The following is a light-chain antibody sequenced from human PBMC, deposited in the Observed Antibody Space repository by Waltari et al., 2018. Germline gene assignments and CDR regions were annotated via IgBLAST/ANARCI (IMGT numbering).Light chain of an antibody. V-gene: IGLV2-11*01. CDR3: CSYAGSYTVV. CDR2: AVS. Sequence: QSALTQPRSVSGSPGQSVTISCTGTSSDAGGYHYVPWYQQRPGKAPKLMIYAVSKRPSGVPDRFSGSKSGNTASLTISGLQAEDEADYYCCSYAGSYTVVFGGGTKLTVL. CDR1: SSDAGGYHY. J-gene: IGLJ2*01.